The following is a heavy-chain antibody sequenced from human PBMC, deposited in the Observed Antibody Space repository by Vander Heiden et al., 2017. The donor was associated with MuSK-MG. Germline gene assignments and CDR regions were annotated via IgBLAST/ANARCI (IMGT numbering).Heavy chain of an antibody. V-gene: IGHV3-21*01. D-gene: IGHD1-26*01. CDR1: GFTFSSYS. Sequence: EVQLVESGGGLVKPGGSLRLSCAASGFTFSSYSMNWVRQAPGKGLEWVSYISSSSSYIYYADAVKGRFTISRDNAKNSLYLKMNRLRAEDTAVYYFASDLRGATGFDYWGQGTLVTVSS. CDR2: ISSSSSYI. J-gene: IGHJ4*02. CDR3: ASDLRGATGFDY.